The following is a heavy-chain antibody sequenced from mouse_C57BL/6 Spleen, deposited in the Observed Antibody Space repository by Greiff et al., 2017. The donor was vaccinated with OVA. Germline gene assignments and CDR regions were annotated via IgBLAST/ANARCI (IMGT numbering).Heavy chain of an antibody. V-gene: IGHV5-17*01. CDR3: ARLTGPDYYVDY. CDR1: GFTFSDYG. CDR2: ISSGSSTI. J-gene: IGHJ2*01. D-gene: IGHD4-1*01. Sequence: EVMLVESGGGLVKPGGSLKLSCAASGFTFSDYGMHWVRQAPEKGLEWVAYISSGSSTIYYADTVKGRFTISRDNAKNTLFLQMTSLRSEDTAMYYCARLTGPDYYVDYWSQGTPRTLSS.